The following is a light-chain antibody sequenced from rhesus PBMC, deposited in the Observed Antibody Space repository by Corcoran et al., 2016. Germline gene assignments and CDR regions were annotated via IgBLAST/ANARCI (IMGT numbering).Light chain of an antibody. Sequence: DIQMTQAPSSVSASVGDRVTITCRASQGISSNLAWYQQKPVKAPKLLIYYSTTLRSWVPSRFSGSGSGTEFTLTINSLQPEDFATYFCQQYNSLLTFGGGTKVEIK. V-gene: IGKV1-25*01. CDR3: QQYNSLLT. J-gene: IGKJ4*01. CDR1: QGISSN. CDR2: YST.